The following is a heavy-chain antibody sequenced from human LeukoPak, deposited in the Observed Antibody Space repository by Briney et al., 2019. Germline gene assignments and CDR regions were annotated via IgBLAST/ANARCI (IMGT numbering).Heavy chain of an antibody. D-gene: IGHD3-22*01. Sequence: GRSLRLSCTASGFTFGDYAMSWFRQAPGKGLEWVGFIRSKAYGGTTEYAASVKGRFTISRDDSKSIAYLQMNSLKTEDTAVYYCTRDFAPYYYDSSGYYYWGQGTLVTVSS. CDR1: GFTFGDYA. CDR3: TRDFAPYYYDSSGYYY. V-gene: IGHV3-49*03. J-gene: IGHJ4*02. CDR2: IRSKAYGGTT.